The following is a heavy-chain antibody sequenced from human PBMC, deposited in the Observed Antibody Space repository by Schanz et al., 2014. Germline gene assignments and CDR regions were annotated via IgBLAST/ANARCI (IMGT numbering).Heavy chain of an antibody. CDR3: AKGRFGELSAFHI. CDR1: GFAFSSYG. CDR2: IGVDGTTT. V-gene: IGHV3-23*01. Sequence: EVQLLESGGGLVQPGGSLRLSCLASGFAFSSYGMNWLRQAPEKALELGSVIGVDGTTTYYADSVEGLFTISRDNSKNTLYLQMSSLRPEDTAVYYCAKGRFGELSAFHIWGQGTMVTVSS. J-gene: IGHJ3*02. D-gene: IGHD3-10*01.